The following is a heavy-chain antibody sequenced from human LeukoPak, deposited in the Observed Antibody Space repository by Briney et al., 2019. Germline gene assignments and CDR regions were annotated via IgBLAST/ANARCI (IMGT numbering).Heavy chain of an antibody. J-gene: IGHJ4*02. CDR3: ARDPGPGLRFYDILTGYSPCPFDY. Sequence: ASVKVSCKASGYTFTSYGISWVRQAPGQGLEWMGWISAYNGNTNYAQKLQGRVTMTTDTSTSTAYMELRSLRSDDTAVYYCARDPGPGLRFYDILTGYSPCPFDYWGQGTLVTVS. V-gene: IGHV1-18*01. CDR1: GYTFTSYG. CDR2: ISAYNGNT. D-gene: IGHD3-9*01.